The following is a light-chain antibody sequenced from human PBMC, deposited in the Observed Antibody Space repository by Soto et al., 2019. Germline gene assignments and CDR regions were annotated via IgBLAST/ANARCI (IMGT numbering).Light chain of an antibody. CDR1: QSVSSF. J-gene: IGKJ1*01. CDR2: GAS. Sequence: EIVLTQSPGTLSLSPGERTTLSCRASQSVSSFLAWYQQKPGRAPRLLIYGASSRATGITDRFSGSGSGTDFTLTISRLEPEDFAVYYCQQYGSSPRTFGPGTEVDIK. CDR3: QQYGSSPRT. V-gene: IGKV3-20*01.